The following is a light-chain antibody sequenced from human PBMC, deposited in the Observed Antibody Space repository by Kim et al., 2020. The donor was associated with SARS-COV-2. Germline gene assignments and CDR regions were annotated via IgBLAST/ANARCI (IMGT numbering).Light chain of an antibody. CDR2: AAS. V-gene: IGKV3-15*01. CDR3: QHYNNWPS. Sequence: SVSPGERATLSCRASQSVSNNLAWYQQNPGQAPRLLIYAASTRATGIPARFSGSGSGTEFTLTISSLQSEDFAVYYCQHYNNWPSFGQGTRLEIK. J-gene: IGKJ5*01. CDR1: QSVSNN.